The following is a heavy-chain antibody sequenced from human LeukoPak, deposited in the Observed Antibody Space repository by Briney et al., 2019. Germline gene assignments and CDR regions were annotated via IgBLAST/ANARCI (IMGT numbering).Heavy chain of an antibody. CDR3: ARSLPYGTTWYGRSDF. J-gene: IGHJ4*02. Sequence: GGSLRLSCAASGFPFNAYWMTWVRQAPGRGLEWVANIRQDGDTKYYVDSVKGRFTISRDNAMNSLYLQMNSLRAEDTAIYYCARSLPYGTTWYGRSDFWGQGTLVTVSS. V-gene: IGHV3-7*03. CDR1: GFPFNAYW. D-gene: IGHD6-13*01. CDR2: IRQDGDTK.